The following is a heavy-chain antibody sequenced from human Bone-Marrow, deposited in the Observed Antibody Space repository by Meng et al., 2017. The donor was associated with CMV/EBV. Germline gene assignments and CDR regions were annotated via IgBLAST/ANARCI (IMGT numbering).Heavy chain of an antibody. V-gene: IGHV3-23*01. CDR2: ISGSGGDT. J-gene: IGHJ4*02. CDR3: ASPDFSSGPKGH. Sequence: GESLKISCAAAGFTFSSYTMTWVRQAPGKGPEWVSTISGSGGDTQYADSVKGRFIISRDNSKNTLILQMNGLRDEDTAIYYCASPDFSSGPKGHWGQGTLVTVSS. D-gene: IGHD3-3*01. CDR1: GFTFSSYT.